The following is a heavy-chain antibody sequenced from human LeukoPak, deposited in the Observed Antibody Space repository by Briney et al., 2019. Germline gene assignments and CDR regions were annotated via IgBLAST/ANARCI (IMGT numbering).Heavy chain of an antibody. Sequence: GGSLRLSCTASGFTFGDYAMTWVRQAPGKGLEWVGFIRSKAYGGTTEFAASVKGRFIISRDDSKSIAYLQMNSLKTEDTAVYYCTAYDPSDYYGMDVWGQGTTVTVS. V-gene: IGHV3-49*04. J-gene: IGHJ6*02. CDR1: GFTFGDYA. D-gene: IGHD5-12*01. CDR3: TAYDPSDYYGMDV. CDR2: IRSKAYGGTT.